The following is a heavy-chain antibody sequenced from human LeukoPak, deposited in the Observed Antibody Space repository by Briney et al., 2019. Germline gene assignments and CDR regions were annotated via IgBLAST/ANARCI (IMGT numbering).Heavy chain of an antibody. CDR2: INHSGST. V-gene: IGHV4-34*01. D-gene: IGHD2-2*01. CDR3: ARHIVVVPAAQHFDY. CDR1: GGSFSGYY. Sequence: PSETLSLTCAVYGGSFSGYYWSWIRQPPGKGLEWIGEINHSGSTNYNPSLKSRVTISVDTSKNQFSLKLSSVTAADTAVYYCARHIVVVPAAQHFDYWGQGTLVTVSS. J-gene: IGHJ4*02.